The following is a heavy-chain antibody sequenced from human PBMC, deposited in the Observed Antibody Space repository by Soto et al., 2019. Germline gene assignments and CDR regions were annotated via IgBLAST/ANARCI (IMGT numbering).Heavy chain of an antibody. CDR1: GGSISSGNYY. V-gene: IGHV4-31*03. CDR2: IYNSGGT. CDR3: ARGLGSYTLIRGPFDY. J-gene: IGHJ4*02. Sequence: QVQLHESGPGLVKPSQTLSLTCSVSGGSISSGNYYWSWIRQHPGKDLEWIGYIYNSGGTYYNPSLKSRVTISADTSKNQFSLNLSSVTAADTAVYYCARGLGSYTLIRGPFDYWGQGTLLSVSS. D-gene: IGHD3-10*01.